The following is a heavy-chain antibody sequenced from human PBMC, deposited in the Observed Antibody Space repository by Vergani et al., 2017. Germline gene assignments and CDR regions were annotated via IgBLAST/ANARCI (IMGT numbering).Heavy chain of an antibody. D-gene: IGHD5-24*01. CDR3: VRQGYRSVIAWFDP. CDR2: VYYLGNP. CDR1: GGSVNNDSYF. Sequence: QLQLQESGPGLLKPSETLSLTCVVSGGSVNNDSYFWGWIRQAPRKWLEHIASVYYLGNPYYNQSVKSRVAVSVDTSMSHFSLKLIYVTAAATAVYYCVRQGYRSVIAWFDPWSQGTLVTVSP. J-gene: IGHJ5*02. V-gene: IGHV4-39*01.